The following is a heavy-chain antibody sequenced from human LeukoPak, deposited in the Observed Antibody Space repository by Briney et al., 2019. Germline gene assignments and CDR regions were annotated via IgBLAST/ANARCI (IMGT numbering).Heavy chain of an antibody. Sequence: PSETVSLTCTVSGGSISSSSYYWGWIRQPPGKGLEWIGSIYYSGSTYYNPSLKSRVTISVDTSKNQFSLKLSSVTAADTAVYYCTFNLGSGSYAFDIWGQGTMVTVSS. CDR2: IYYSGST. CDR1: GGSISSSSYY. D-gene: IGHD3-10*01. V-gene: IGHV4-39*07. CDR3: TFNLGSGSYAFDI. J-gene: IGHJ3*02.